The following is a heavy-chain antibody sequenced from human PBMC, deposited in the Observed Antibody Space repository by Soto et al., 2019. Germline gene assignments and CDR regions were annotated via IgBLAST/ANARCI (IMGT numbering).Heavy chain of an antibody. CDR2: IYWDDDE. V-gene: IGHV2-5*02. D-gene: IGHD1-26*01. CDR1: GFSLTTDGEG. J-gene: IGHJ4*02. CDR3: AHSRNLITEDAQVGDFDY. Sequence: QITLKESGPTLVKSTQPLTLTCTFSGFSLTTDGEGVGWVRQSPGEALEWLALIYWDDDERYSPSLKTRLTITNDISRNQVVLVMTSMEPVDTGTYFCAHSRNLITEDAQVGDFDYWGQGT.